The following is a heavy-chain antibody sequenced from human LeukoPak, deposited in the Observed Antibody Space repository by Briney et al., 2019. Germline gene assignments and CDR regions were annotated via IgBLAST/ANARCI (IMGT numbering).Heavy chain of an antibody. V-gene: IGHV3-30*04. CDR1: GFTFSSYA. J-gene: IGHJ4*02. CDR2: ISYDGSNK. D-gene: IGHD3-10*01. CDR3: ARDMVRGEDNFDY. Sequence: GGSLRLSCAASGFTFSSYAMHWVRQAPGKGLEWVAVISYDGSNKYYADSVKGRFTISRDNSKNTLYLQMNSLRAEDTAVYYCARDMVRGEDNFDYWGQGTLVTVSS.